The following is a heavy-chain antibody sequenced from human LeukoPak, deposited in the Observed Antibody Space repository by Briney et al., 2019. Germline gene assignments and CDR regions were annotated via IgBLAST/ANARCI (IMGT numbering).Heavy chain of an antibody. Sequence: GGSLRLSCTASGFTFGDYAMSWVRQAPGKGLEWVGFIRSKAYGGTTEYAASVKGRFTISRDDCKSIAYLQMNSLKTEDTAVYYCTRDQRITFYYYGMDVWGQGTTVTVSS. V-gene: IGHV3-49*04. D-gene: IGHD2/OR15-2a*01. CDR1: GFTFGDYA. CDR3: TRDQRITFYYYGMDV. J-gene: IGHJ6*02. CDR2: IRSKAYGGTT.